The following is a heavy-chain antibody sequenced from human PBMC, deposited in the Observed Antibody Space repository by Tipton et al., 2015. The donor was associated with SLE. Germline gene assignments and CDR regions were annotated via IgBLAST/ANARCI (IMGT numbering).Heavy chain of an antibody. CDR2: INHSGSA. CDR1: GGSFSGYY. Sequence: TLSLTCAVYGGSFSGYYWSWIRQPPGTGLEWIGEINHSGSANYNPSLKRRVTISVDTSKNQFSLKLSSVTAADTAVYYCARGLPATSWFDPWGQGTLVTVSS. J-gene: IGHJ5*02. CDR3: ARGLPATSWFDP. V-gene: IGHV4-34*01. D-gene: IGHD1-26*01.